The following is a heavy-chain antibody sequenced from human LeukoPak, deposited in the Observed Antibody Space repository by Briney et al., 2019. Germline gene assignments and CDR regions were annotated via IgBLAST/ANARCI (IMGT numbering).Heavy chain of an antibody. D-gene: IGHD3-10*01. CDR2: IHPNGNT. V-gene: IGHV4-4*07. CDR3: ARGGGSGRYT. Sequence: SETLSLTCTVSGGSISSYYWSWIRQPAGKGLEWIGRIHPNGNTNYNPSLKSRVTMSVDTSKNQFSLKLSSVTAADTAVYYCARGGGSGRYTWGQGTLVTVSS. CDR1: GGSISSYY. J-gene: IGHJ5*02.